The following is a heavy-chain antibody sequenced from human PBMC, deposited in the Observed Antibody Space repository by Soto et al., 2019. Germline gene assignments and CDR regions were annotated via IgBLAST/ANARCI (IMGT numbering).Heavy chain of an antibody. CDR1: GGTFSSYA. CDR3: ARVRENSGYDFDY. Sequence: SVKVSCKASGGTFSSYAISWVRQAPGQGLEWMGGIIPIFGTANYAQKIQGRVTITTDESTSTAYMELSSLRSEDTAVYYCARVRENSGYDFDYWGQGTLVTVSS. CDR2: IIPIFGTA. J-gene: IGHJ4*02. V-gene: IGHV1-69*05. D-gene: IGHD5-12*01.